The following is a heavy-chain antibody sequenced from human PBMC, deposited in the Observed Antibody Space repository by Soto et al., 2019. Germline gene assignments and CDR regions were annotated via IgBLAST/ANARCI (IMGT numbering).Heavy chain of an antibody. CDR1: GGSISTYW. CDR3: ARSRTMYYDFWSGYLKYLNWFDP. Sequence: PSETLSLTCTVSGGSISTYWWSWIRQPPRKGLEWIGYIYYSGSTNYNPSLKSRVTISVDTSKNQFSLKLSSVTAADTAVYYCARSRTMYYDFWSGYLKYLNWFDPWGQGTLVTVSS. V-gene: IGHV4-59*01. D-gene: IGHD3-3*01. J-gene: IGHJ5*02. CDR2: IYYSGST.